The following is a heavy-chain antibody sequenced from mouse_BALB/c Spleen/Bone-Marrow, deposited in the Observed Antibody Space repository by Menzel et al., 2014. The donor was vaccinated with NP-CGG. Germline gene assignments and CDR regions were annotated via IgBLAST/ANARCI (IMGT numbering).Heavy chain of an antibody. CDR2: IYPGDDDT. J-gene: IGHJ3*01. CDR1: GYAFSRPW. D-gene: IGHD1-1*01. Sequence: VNLVESGAELVRPGSSVKISCKASGYAFSRPWMNWVKQRPGQGLEWIGQIYPGDDDTNYSGKFKGRATLTADESSGTAYMQLSSLTSEDSAVYFCAGSTPLAYWGQGTLVTVSA. V-gene: IGHV1-80*01. CDR3: AGSTPLAY.